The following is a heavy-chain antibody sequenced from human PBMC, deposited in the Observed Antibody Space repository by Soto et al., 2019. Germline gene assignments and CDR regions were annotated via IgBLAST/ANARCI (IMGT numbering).Heavy chain of an antibody. CDR2: IRNKAKTYAT. J-gene: IGHJ4*02. CDR1: GFTFSDHY. V-gene: IGHV3-72*01. Sequence: GGSLRLSCVVSGFTFSDHYMDWVRQAPGKGLEWVGRIRNKAKTYATDYAASVKGRLTISRDDSKNSLYLQMNSLRAEDTAVYYCASHDFWSGYYDYWGQGTLVTVSS. D-gene: IGHD3-3*01. CDR3: ASHDFWSGYYDY.